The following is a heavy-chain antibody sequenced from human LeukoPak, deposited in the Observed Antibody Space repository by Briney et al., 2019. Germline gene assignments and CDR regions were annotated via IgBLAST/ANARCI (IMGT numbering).Heavy chain of an antibody. CDR1: GFTFSSYS. V-gene: IGHV3-21*04. Sequence: GGSLRLSCAASGFTFSSYSMNWVRQAPGKGLEWVSSISSSSSYIYYADSVKGRFTISRDNAKNSLYLQMNSLRAEDTAVYYCAKDTYYCGGDCSPPHYGDYWGQGTLVTVSS. J-gene: IGHJ4*02. CDR2: ISSSSSYI. D-gene: IGHD2-21*02. CDR3: AKDTYYCGGDCSPPHYGDY.